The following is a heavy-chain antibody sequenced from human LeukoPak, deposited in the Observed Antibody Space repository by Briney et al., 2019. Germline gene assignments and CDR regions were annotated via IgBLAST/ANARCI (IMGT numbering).Heavy chain of an antibody. D-gene: IGHD3-10*01. CDR3: ARGGDYYGSGRPFDY. V-gene: IGHV4-59*01. J-gene: IGHJ4*02. CDR1: GGSISSYY. CDR2: IYYIGST. Sequence: SETLSLTCTVSGGSISSYYWNWIRQPPGKGLEWIGYIYYIGSTNYNPSLKSRVTISVDTSKNQFSLKLSSVTAADTAVYYCARGGDYYGSGRPFDYWGQGTLVTVSS.